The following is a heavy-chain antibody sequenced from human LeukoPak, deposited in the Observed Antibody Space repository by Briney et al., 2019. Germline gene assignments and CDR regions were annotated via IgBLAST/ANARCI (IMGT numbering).Heavy chain of an antibody. CDR3: ARRTYFYDSSGYYFDY. D-gene: IGHD3-22*01. CDR2: IYYSGST. J-gene: IGHJ4*02. CDR1: GGSFSGYY. V-gene: IGHV4-59*01. Sequence: SETLSLTCAVYGGSFSGYYWSCIRQPPGKGLECIGYIYYSGSTNYNPSLKSRVTISVDTSKNQFSLKLSSVTAADTAVYYCARRTYFYDSSGYYFDYWGQGTPVTVSS.